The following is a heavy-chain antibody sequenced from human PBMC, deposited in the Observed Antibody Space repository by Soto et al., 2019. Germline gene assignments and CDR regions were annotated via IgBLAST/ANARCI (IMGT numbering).Heavy chain of an antibody. CDR1: GNSFTSYW. Sequence: XESLKIFWKGSGNSFTSYWIGWVRQMPGKGLEWMGIIYPDDSDTRYSPSFQGQVTISADKSISTAYLQWSSLKASDTAVYYCARSPSYYYVEWGQGTLVTVSS. J-gene: IGHJ4*02. V-gene: IGHV5-51*01. CDR3: ARSPSYYYVE. CDR2: IYPDDSDT. D-gene: IGHD3-10*01.